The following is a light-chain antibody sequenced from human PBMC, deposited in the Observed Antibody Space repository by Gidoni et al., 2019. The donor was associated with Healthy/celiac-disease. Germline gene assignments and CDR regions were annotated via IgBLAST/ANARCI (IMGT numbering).Light chain of an antibody. CDR2: AAS. V-gene: IGKV1-39*01. CDR3: QQSYSTPIT. CDR1: QSISSY. Sequence: IHMTQSPSSLSASVGDRVTITCRASQSISSYLNWYQQKQGKAPKLLIYAASSLQSGVPSRLSGSGSGTDFTLTISSLQTEDFATYYCQQSYSTPITFGQGTRLEIK. J-gene: IGKJ5*01.